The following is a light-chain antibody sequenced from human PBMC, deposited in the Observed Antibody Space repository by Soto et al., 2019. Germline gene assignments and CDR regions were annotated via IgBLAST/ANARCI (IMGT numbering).Light chain of an antibody. CDR1: SSDVGNYNF. CDR2: DVS. V-gene: IGLV2-14*01. CDR3: SSYTSSSTVV. Sequence: QSALTQPASVSGSPGQSITISCTGTSSDVGNYNFVSWYQQYPGKAPKLMIYDVSNRPSGVSDRFSGSKSGNTASLTISGLQVEDEADYYCSSYTSSSTVVFGGGTKLTV. J-gene: IGLJ2*01.